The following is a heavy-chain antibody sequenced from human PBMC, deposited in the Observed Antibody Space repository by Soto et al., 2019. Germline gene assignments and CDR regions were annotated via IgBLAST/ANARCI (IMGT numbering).Heavy chain of an antibody. Sequence: GASVKVSCKASGYTFTSYGISWVRQAPGQGLEWMGWISAYNGNTNYAQKLQGRVTMTTDTSTSTAYMELRSLRSDDTATYYCARTLYYYDSSGYAHYVMDVWGQGTTVTVSS. J-gene: IGHJ6*02. CDR1: GYTFTSYG. CDR3: ARTLYYYDSSGYAHYVMDV. CDR2: ISAYNGNT. V-gene: IGHV1-18*01. D-gene: IGHD3-22*01.